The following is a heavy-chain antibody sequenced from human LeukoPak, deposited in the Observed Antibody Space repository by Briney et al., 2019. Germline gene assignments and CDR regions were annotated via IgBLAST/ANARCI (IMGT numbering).Heavy chain of an antibody. D-gene: IGHD2-21*02. J-gene: IGHJ4*02. Sequence: SETLSLTCTVYGASISSYYWSWIRQPPGKGLEWIGYVYDSGKTNYNPSLKSRVTISMDTSKNQFSLNLRSVTAADTAVYYCARARGDFHYFDSWGQGTLVTVSS. CDR1: GASISSYY. CDR2: VYDSGKT. V-gene: IGHV4-59*01. CDR3: ARARGDFHYFDS.